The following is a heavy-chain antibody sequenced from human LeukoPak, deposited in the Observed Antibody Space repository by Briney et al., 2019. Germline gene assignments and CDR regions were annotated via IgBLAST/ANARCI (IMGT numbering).Heavy chain of an antibody. V-gene: IGHV3-7*01. J-gene: IGHJ4*02. CDR3: ARSARLMKGVVEVTALDD. D-gene: IGHD3-3*01. CDR2: INQYGREI. CDR1: GFTFSSYG. Sequence: GGSLRLSCAASGFTFSSYGMHWVRQAPGKGLEWVANINQYGREIHYLDSVKGRFTIARDNAKNSVYLEMNSLRADDTAVYYCARSARLMKGVVEVTALDDWGQGTLVTVSS.